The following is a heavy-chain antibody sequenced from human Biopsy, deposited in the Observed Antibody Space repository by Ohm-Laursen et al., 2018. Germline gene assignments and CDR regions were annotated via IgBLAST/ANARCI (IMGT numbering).Heavy chain of an antibody. CDR1: GYSISTAYY. CDR2: IYHIGST. Sequence: PSETLSLTCSVSGYSISTAYYWAWIRQPPGKGLEWIASIYHIGSTNYNPSLKSRVSISVDTSKNQFSLRLSSVTASDTAMYYCARGEAGVYDALDIWGQGTMVIVSS. V-gene: IGHV4-38-2*02. J-gene: IGHJ3*02. CDR3: ARGEAGVYDALDI. D-gene: IGHD5/OR15-5a*01.